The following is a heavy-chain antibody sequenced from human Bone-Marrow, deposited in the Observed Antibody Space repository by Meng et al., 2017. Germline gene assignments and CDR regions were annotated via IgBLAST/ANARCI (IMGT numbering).Heavy chain of an antibody. V-gene: IGHV3-11*01. CDR1: GFTFSDYY. CDR3: ARVPGGASIDF. CDR2: ISNGGDNI. J-gene: IGHJ4*02. Sequence: GESLKISCAASGFTFSDYYMTWIRQAPGKGLEWVSYISNGGDNIYYADSVKGRFTFSRDNAKSSLYLQMNSLRAEDTAVYYCARVPGGASIDFWGQGTLVTVSS. D-gene: IGHD1-26*01.